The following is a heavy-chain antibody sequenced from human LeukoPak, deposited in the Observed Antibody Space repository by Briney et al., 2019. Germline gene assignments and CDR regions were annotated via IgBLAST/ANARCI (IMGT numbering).Heavy chain of an antibody. CDR1: GGSFSGYY. CDR3: ARKEYCSSTSCPWYFDY. D-gene: IGHD2-2*01. J-gene: IGHJ4*02. CDR2: INHSGST. V-gene: IGHV4-34*01. Sequence: SETLSLTCAVYGGSFSGYYWSWIRQPPGKGLEWIGKINHSGSTNYNPSLKSRVTISVDTSKNQFSLKLSSVTAADTAVYYCARKEYCSSTSCPWYFDYWGQGTLVTVSS.